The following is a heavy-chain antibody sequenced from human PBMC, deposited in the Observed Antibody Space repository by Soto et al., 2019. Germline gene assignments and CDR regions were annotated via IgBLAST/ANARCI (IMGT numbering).Heavy chain of an antibody. CDR1: GYTFTTSG. CDR3: ARQGSWPYYYYGLEV. J-gene: IGHJ6*02. D-gene: IGHD1-26*01. V-gene: IGHV1-18*01. CDR2: ISTYNGDT. Sequence: QVQLVQSGPEVRKPGASVKVSCEASGYTFTTSGISCVRQVPGQGLEWMGWISTYNGDTKSAQNFQGRVLMTADTSTGTAYMELMSLKSDDTAVYYCARQGSWPYYYYGLEVWGQGTTVTVSS.